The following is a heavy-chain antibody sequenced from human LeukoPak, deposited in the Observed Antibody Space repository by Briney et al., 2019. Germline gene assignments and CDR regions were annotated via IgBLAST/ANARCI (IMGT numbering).Heavy chain of an antibody. CDR1: GGTFSIYA. D-gene: IGHD1-1*01. J-gene: IGHJ6*04. CDR2: LISIFCTA. Sequence: SVDLFYKASGGTFSIYAMRWVRQAPGRGLVWMGGLISIFCTANYAQKFQGRVTISADECTSTAYMELSSLRSEDTAVYYCAREGDQLERRAHYYYGMDVWGKGTTVTVPS. CDR3: AREGDQLERRAHYYYGMDV. V-gene: IGHV1-69*01.